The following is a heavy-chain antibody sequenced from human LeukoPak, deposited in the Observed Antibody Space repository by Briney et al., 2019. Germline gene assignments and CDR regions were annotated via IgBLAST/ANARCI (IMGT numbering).Heavy chain of an antibody. J-gene: IGHJ4*02. CDR1: GFTFRTYW. Sequence: GSLRLSCAASGFTFRTYWMSWVRQAPGKGLEWVASINQDESQKRYVDSVQGRFTISRDNTKNSLFLQMNSLRAEDTAVYYCARLKDDVTKLDYWGQGTLVTVSS. CDR3: ARLKDDVTKLDY. D-gene: IGHD2-8*01. CDR2: INQDESQK. V-gene: IGHV3-7*01.